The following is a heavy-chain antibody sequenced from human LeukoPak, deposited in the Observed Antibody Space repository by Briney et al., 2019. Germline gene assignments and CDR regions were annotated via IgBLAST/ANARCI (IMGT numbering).Heavy chain of an antibody. CDR2: ISSSSSYI. V-gene: IGHV3-21*01. CDR1: GFTFSSYS. J-gene: IGHJ4*02. CDR3: ARDPYGSGSYGFDY. D-gene: IGHD3-10*01. Sequence: GGSLRLSCAASGFTFSSYSMNWVRQAPGKGLEWVSSISSSSSYIYYADSVKGRFTISRDNAKNSLYLQRNSLRAEDTAVYYCARDPYGSGSYGFDYWGQGTLVTVSS.